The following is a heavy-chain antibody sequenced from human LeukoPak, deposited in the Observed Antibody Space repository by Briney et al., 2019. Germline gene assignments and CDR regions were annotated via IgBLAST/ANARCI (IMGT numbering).Heavy chain of an antibody. V-gene: IGHV3-21*01. Sequence: GGSLRLSCVASGFTFSSYTMNWVRQAPGKGLEWVSSIRSTSSYIYYADSVKGRFTISRDNAKNSLYLQMNSLRAEDTAVYYCATEGSSTWFDHWGQGTLVTVSS. CDR2: IRSTSSYI. J-gene: IGHJ5*02. CDR3: ATEGSSTWFDH. CDR1: GFTFSSYT. D-gene: IGHD6-13*01.